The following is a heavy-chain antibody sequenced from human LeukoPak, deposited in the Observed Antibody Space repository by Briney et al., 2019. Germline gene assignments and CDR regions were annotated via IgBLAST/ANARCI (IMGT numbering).Heavy chain of an antibody. CDR1: GFTFSSYA. CDR2: ISARGSE. Sequence: GGSLRLSCAASGFTFSSYAMSWVRHPPGKGLEWVAVISARGSEYYPDSVKGRFTISIDNSKNTLFLQINSLRAEDTALYYWAKGRYDTDYWGQGTLVTVSS. J-gene: IGHJ4*02. CDR3: AKGRYDTDY. V-gene: IGHV3-23*01. D-gene: IGHD1-1*01.